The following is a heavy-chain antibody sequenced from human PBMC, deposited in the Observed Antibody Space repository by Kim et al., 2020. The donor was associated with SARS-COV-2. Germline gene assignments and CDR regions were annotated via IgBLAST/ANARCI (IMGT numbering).Heavy chain of an antibody. D-gene: IGHD3-9*01. CDR3: ASRLRYFDGGAFDI. CDR1: GGSISSYY. Sequence: SETLSLTCTVSGGSISSYYWSWIRQPPGKGLEWIGYIYYSGSTNYNPSLKSRVTISVDTSKNQFSLKLSSVTAADTAVYYRASRLRYFDGGAFDIWGQGTMVTVSS. V-gene: IGHV4-59*13. J-gene: IGHJ3*02. CDR2: IYYSGST.